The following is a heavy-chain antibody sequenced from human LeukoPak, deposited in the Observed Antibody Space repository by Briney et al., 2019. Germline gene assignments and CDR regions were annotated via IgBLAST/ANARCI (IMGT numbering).Heavy chain of an antibody. J-gene: IGHJ6*02. CDR3: GRGMDV. Sequence: GGSLRLSCAASGLTFTSYWMSWVRQAPGKGLEWVANIKEDGSEKYYVDSVKGRFTISRDNAKNSLYLQMNSLRAEDTAVYYCGRGMDVWGQGTTVTVSS. V-gene: IGHV3-7*04. CDR2: IKEDGSEK. CDR1: GLTFTSYW.